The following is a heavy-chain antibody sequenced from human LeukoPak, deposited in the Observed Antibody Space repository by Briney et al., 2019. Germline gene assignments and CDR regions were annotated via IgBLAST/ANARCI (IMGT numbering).Heavy chain of an antibody. CDR3: ARGVPKTSYFYYYMDV. V-gene: IGHV3-48*01. Sequence: GGSLRLSCAVSGFTLSNYSMNWVRQAPGKGLEWISYISGSGFTIHYADSVKGRFTISRDNAKNSLYLQMNSLRAEDTAVYYCARGVPKTSYFYYYMDVWGKGTTVTVSS. J-gene: IGHJ6*03. CDR2: ISGSGFTI. CDR1: GFTLSNYS. D-gene: IGHD4-11*01.